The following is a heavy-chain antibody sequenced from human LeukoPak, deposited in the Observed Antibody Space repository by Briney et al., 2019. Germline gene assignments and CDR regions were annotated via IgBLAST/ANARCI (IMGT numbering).Heavy chain of an antibody. Sequence: GGSLRLSCAASGFSFSDYYMTWIRQAPGKGLEWVSYISSSGRTIYYADSVKGRFTISRDNAKNSLYLQMNSLRAEDTAVYYCASGYCGSISCYASVYWGQGTLVTVSS. J-gene: IGHJ4*02. D-gene: IGHD2-2*03. CDR1: GFSFSDYY. CDR2: ISSSGRTI. CDR3: ASGYCGSISCYASVY. V-gene: IGHV3-11*04.